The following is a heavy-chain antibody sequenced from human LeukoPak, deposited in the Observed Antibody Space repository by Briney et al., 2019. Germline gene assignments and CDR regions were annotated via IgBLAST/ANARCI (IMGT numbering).Heavy chain of an antibody. CDR3: ARENYYDSSGYLFDY. Sequence: SQTLSLTCTVSGGSISSGSYYWSWIRQPAGKGLEWIGRIYTSGSTNYNPSLKSRVTISVDTSKNQFSLKLISVTAADTAVYYCARENYYDSSGYLFDYWGQGTLVTVSS. D-gene: IGHD3-22*01. V-gene: IGHV4-61*02. CDR1: GGSISSGSYY. J-gene: IGHJ4*02. CDR2: IYTSGST.